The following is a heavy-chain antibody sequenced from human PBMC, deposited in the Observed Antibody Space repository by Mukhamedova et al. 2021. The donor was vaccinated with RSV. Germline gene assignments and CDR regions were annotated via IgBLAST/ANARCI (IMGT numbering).Heavy chain of an antibody. D-gene: IGHD6-19*01. J-gene: IGHJ4*02. Sequence: DSVKGRFTISRDNAKNTPYLQMNSLRAEDTAVYYCASYSSGWLGPFDYWGQGTLVTVSS. V-gene: IGHV3-74*01. CDR3: ASYSSGWLGPFDY.